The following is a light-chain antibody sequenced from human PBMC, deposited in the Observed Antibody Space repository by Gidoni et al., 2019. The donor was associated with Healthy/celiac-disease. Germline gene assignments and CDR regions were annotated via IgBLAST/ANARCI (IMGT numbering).Light chain of an antibody. Sequence: EIVLTQSPGTLSLSPGERATLSCRASQSVSSSYLAWYQQKPGQAPRLLIYGASSRATGIPDRFSGSGSGTDFTLTISRLEPEDFAVYYCQQYGSSPLFXPGTKVDIK. CDR1: QSVSSSY. J-gene: IGKJ3*01. CDR3: QQYGSSPL. CDR2: GAS. V-gene: IGKV3-20*01.